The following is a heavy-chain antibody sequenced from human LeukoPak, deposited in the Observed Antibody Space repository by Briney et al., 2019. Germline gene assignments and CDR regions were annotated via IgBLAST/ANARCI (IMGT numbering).Heavy chain of an antibody. Sequence: PGGSLRLSCAASGFTFSSCGIHWVRQAPGKGLEWVAVISYDGSNKYYADSAKGRFTISRDNSKNTLYLQMNSLRAEDTAVYYCAKDSSGYYSLFDYWGQGTLVTVSS. CDR3: AKDSSGYYSLFDY. CDR2: ISYDGSNK. CDR1: GFTFSSCG. V-gene: IGHV3-30*18. J-gene: IGHJ4*02. D-gene: IGHD3-22*01.